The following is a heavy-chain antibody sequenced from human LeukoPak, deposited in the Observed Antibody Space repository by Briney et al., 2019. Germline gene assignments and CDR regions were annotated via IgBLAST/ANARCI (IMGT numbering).Heavy chain of an antibody. CDR1: GGTFSSYA. CDR2: INPSGGST. J-gene: IGHJ4*02. V-gene: IGHV1-46*01. D-gene: IGHD6-13*01. Sequence: ASVKVSCKASGGTFSSYAISWVRQAPGQGLEWMGIINPSGGSTSYAQKFQGRVTMTRDMSTSTVYMELSSLRSEDTAVYCCARDRGSSWYYFDYWGQGTLVTVSS. CDR3: ARDRGSSWYYFDY.